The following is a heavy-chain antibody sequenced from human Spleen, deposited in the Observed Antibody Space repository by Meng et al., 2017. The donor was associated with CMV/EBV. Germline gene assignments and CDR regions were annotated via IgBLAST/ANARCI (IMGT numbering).Heavy chain of an antibody. V-gene: IGHV3-21*01. Sequence: EVQLVESXXXXVXPXGSXRLACVASGFTFGHYTMNWVRQAPGKGLEWVSSINTGGTYAYYADSVKGRFTISRDNSKNTLYLQMNSLRAEDTAVYYCAKLRVRGFGELDYWGQGTLVTVSS. D-gene: IGHD3-10*01. J-gene: IGHJ4*02. CDR1: GFTFGHYT. CDR2: INTGGTYA. CDR3: AKLRVRGFGELDY.